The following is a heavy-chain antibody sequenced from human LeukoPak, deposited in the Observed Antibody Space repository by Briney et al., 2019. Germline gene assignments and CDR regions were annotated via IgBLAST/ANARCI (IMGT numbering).Heavy chain of an antibody. CDR3: ANRVNYDSNGYYPSEAFDI. CDR2: IYSGGST. Sequence: GGSLKLSCAASGFTVSSNYMSWVRQAPGKGLEWVSVIYSGGSTYYADSVKGRFTISRDNSKNTLYLQMNSLRAEDTAVYYCANRVNYDSNGYYPSEAFDIWGQGTMVTVSS. D-gene: IGHD3-22*01. CDR1: GFTVSSNY. V-gene: IGHV3-53*01. J-gene: IGHJ3*02.